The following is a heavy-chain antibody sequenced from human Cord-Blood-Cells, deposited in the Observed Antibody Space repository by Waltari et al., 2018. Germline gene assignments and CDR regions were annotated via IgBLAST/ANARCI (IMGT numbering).Heavy chain of an antibody. D-gene: IGHD6-13*01. Sequence: EVQLLESGGGLVPPGGSLRLSWAASGFNFSGSSMCWVRQAPGKGLEWVSAISGSGGSTYYADSVKGRFTISRDNSKNTLYLQMNSLRAEDTAVYYCAKDYLSSSWYDYWGQGTLVTVSS. V-gene: IGHV3-23*01. CDR3: AKDYLSSSWYDY. CDR1: GFNFSGSS. CDR2: ISGSGGST. J-gene: IGHJ4*02.